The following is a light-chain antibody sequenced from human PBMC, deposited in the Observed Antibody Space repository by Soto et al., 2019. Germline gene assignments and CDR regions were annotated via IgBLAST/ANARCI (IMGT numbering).Light chain of an antibody. Sequence: DIQLTQSPSSVSASLGETVTITCRASHYIDRWLAWYPQKPGNDPKLLIYDATRLRSGVPSTFSGGRSATDFTPTITDRQPEDFATYYCQQAYSFPITFGQGTRLEMK. CDR3: QQAYSFPIT. CDR1: HYIDRW. CDR2: DAT. V-gene: IGKV1-12*01. J-gene: IGKJ5*01.